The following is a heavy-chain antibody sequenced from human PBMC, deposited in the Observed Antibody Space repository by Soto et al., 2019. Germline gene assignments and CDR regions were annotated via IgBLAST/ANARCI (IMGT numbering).Heavy chain of an antibody. J-gene: IGHJ6*02. Sequence: PSETLSLTCNVSGGSISGYYWSWVRQPAGKGLEWIGRISGSGTTNYNPSLKSRVTMSVDTSKNHFSLKLSSVNAADTAVYYCATRADRVYSYGMDVWGHGTTVTVSS. V-gene: IGHV4-4*07. CDR3: ATRADRVYSYGMDV. CDR2: ISGSGTT. CDR1: GGSISGYY.